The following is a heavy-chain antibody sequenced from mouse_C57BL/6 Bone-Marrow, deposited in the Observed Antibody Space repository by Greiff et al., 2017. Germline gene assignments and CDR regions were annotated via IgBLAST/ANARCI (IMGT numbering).Heavy chain of an antibody. D-gene: IGHD2-4*01. Sequence: EVQLQQSGPVLVKPGASVKMSCKASGYTFTDYYMNWVKQSHGKSLEWIGVINPYNGGTSYNQKFKGKATLTVDNSSSTAYMELNSLTSEDSAVYYYAREDYWFAYWGQGTLVTVSA. CDR2: INPYNGGT. J-gene: IGHJ3*01. CDR1: GYTFTDYY. V-gene: IGHV1-19*01. CDR3: AREDYWFAY.